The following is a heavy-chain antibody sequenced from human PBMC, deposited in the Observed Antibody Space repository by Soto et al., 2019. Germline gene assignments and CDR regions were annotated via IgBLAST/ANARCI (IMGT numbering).Heavy chain of an antibody. CDR2: IIPMFGTT. CDR1: GGTFSRYA. J-gene: IGHJ5*01. D-gene: IGHD6-13*01. CDR3: ARASIHGSSWYFWFDP. Sequence: QVQLVQSGAEVRKPGSSVKVSCKASGGTFSRYAINWVRQAPGQELEWMGGIIPMFGTTNYAQKFKGRVTITADESTSTVYMELNTLRSEDAAVYYCARASIHGSSWYFWFDPWGQGTLVTVSS. V-gene: IGHV1-69*01.